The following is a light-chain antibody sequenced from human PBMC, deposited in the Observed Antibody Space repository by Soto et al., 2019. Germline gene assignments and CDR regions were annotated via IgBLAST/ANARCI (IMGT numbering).Light chain of an antibody. CDR1: QSVSNDF. Sequence: EIVLTQSPGILSLSPGERATLSCRASQSVSNDFLAWYQQKPGQAPRLLIYGASTRATDVPDRFSGSGSGADFTLSISRLESEDFAVYYCQQYGSSPPRTFGQGTKVEMK. CDR2: GAS. CDR3: QQYGSSPPRT. J-gene: IGKJ1*01. V-gene: IGKV3-20*01.